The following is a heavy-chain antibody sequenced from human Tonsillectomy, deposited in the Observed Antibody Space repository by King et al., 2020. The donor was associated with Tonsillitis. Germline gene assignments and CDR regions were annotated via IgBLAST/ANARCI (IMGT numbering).Heavy chain of an antibody. D-gene: IGHD5-24*01. CDR3: VWEPPRHEYNYGRFDS. V-gene: IGHV3-13*01. CDR2: IGTSGDT. J-gene: IGHJ4*02. Sequence: VQLVESGGGLVQPGGSLRLSCAASGFTFSNYDMHWVRQCTGKGLEWVSVIGTSGDTHYPGSVKGRFTISSENAKNSLYLQIESLRVEDTAVYYCVWEPPRHEYNYGRFDSWGQGTLVTVSS. CDR1: GFTFSNYD.